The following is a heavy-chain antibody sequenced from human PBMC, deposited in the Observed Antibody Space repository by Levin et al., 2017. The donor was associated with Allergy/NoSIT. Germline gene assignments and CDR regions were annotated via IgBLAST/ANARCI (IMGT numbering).Heavy chain of an antibody. Sequence: NPSETLSLTCGVSGGSISSAKWWSWVRQSPEKGLEWIGEMYHNGNSNYNPSLKSRVTISVDKSKNQFSLRLDSVTAADTAVYFCATSASYCLDNWGQGILVTVSS. CDR3: ATSASYCLDN. CDR1: GGSISSAKW. J-gene: IGHJ4*02. D-gene: IGHD3-22*01. CDR2: MYHNGNS. V-gene: IGHV4-4*02.